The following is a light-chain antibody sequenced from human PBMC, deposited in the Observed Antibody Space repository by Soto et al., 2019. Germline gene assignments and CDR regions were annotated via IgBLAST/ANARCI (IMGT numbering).Light chain of an antibody. J-gene: IGLJ3*02. Sequence: QSVLTQPPSVSGAPGQRVTISCTGSSSNIGAGYDVHWYQQLPGTAPKLLIYGNSNRHSGVPDRFSGSKSATSASLAITGLQAEDEADYYCQSYDSSLSAWVFGGGTKLTVL. V-gene: IGLV1-40*01. CDR1: SSNIGAGYD. CDR3: QSYDSSLSAWV. CDR2: GNS.